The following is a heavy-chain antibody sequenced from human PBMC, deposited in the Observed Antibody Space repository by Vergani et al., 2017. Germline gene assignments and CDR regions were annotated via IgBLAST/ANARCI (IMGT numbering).Heavy chain of an antibody. D-gene: IGHD3-9*01. J-gene: IGHJ4*02. CDR3: AKFARYFDWFSQAVAGIYYFDY. CDR2: ISGSGGST. CDR1: GFTFSSYA. V-gene: IGHV3-23*01. Sequence: EVQLLESGGGLVQPGGSLRLSCAASGFTFSSYAMSWVRQAPGKGLEWVSAISGSGGSTYYADSVKGRITISRDNSKNTLYLQMNSLRAEDTAVYYCAKFARYFDWFSQAVAGIYYFDYWGQGTLVTVSS.